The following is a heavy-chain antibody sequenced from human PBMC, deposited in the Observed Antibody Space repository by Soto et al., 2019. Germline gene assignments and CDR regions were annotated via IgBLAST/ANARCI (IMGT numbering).Heavy chain of an antibody. J-gene: IGHJ5*02. D-gene: IGHD2-2*01. CDR2: IYPGDSDT. V-gene: IGHV5-51*01. Sequence: GESLKISCKGSGYSFTSYWIGWVRQMPGKGLEWMGIIYPGDSDTRYSPSFQGQVTISADKSISTAYLQWSSLKASDTAMYYCARRIHCSSTSCYPPFDPWGQGTLVTVSS. CDR3: ARRIHCSSTSCYPPFDP. CDR1: GYSFTSYW.